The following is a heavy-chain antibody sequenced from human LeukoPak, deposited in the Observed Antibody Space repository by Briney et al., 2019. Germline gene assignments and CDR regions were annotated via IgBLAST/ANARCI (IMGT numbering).Heavy chain of an antibody. CDR2: INHSGST. CDR3: ARGPGIQLWLRGYYYMDV. Sequence: SETLSLTCTVSSGSISTSNYYWGWIRQPPGKGLEWIGEINHSGSTNYNPSLKSRVTISVDTSKNQFSLRLSSVTAADTAVYYCARGPGIQLWLRGYYYMDVWGKGTTVSVSS. V-gene: IGHV4-39*07. J-gene: IGHJ6*03. CDR1: SGSISTSNYY. D-gene: IGHD5-18*01.